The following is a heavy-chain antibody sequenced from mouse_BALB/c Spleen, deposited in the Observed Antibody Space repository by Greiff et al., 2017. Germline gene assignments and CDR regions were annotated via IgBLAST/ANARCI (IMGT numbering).Heavy chain of an antibody. J-gene: IGHJ2*01. Sequence: EVQLVESGGGLVQPGGSLRLSCATSGFTFTDYYMSWVRQPPGQALAWVGFIRNKANGYTSEYSAPVKGRFTISRDNSQSILYLQMNTLRAEDSATYYCARRSWDVHCDYWGQGTTLTVSS. CDR2: IRNKANGYTS. D-gene: IGHD4-1*01. V-gene: IGHV7-3*02. CDR1: GFTFTDYY. CDR3: ARRSWDVHCDY.